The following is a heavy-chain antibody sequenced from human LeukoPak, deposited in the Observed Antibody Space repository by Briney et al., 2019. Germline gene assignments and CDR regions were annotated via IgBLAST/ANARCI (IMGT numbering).Heavy chain of an antibody. D-gene: IGHD3-22*01. J-gene: IGHJ4*02. V-gene: IGHV3-74*01. CDR3: ARGLHYYDSSAYYY. CDR1: GFTFSSYN. Sequence: GGSLRLSCAASGFTFSSYNMNWVRQAPGKGLVWVSRINSDGSTTSYAASVKGRFTISRDTAKNTLYLQMNSLRAEDTAVYYCARGLHYYDSSAYYYWGQGTLVTVSS. CDR2: INSDGSTT.